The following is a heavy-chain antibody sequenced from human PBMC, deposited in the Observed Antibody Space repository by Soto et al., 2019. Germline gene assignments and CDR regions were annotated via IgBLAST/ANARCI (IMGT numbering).Heavy chain of an antibody. J-gene: IGHJ6*02. Sequence: GGSLRLSCAASGFTFSRYAMHWVRQAPGKGLEWVAVISYDGSNKYYADSVKGRFTISRDNSKNTLYLQMNSLRAEDTAVYYCARDLSTVVTPYYYYGMDVWGQGTTVTVSS. CDR1: GFTFSRYA. CDR3: ARDLSTVVTPYYYYGMDV. CDR2: ISYDGSNK. D-gene: IGHD4-17*01. V-gene: IGHV3-30-3*01.